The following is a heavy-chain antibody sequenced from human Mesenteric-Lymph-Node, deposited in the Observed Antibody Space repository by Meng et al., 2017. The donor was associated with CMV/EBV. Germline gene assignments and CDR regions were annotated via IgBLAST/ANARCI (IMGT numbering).Heavy chain of an antibody. Sequence: GESLKISCAASGFSFSSFAMTWVRQAPGKGLDWVAYIRYDGNKKQYADFVKDRFIISRDNSKNTLYLQMDSLKVEDTAFYYCTKKTPGTADHFGDWGQGALVTVSS. J-gene: IGHJ4*02. D-gene: IGHD6-19*01. CDR1: GFSFSSFA. V-gene: IGHV3-30*02. CDR2: IRYDGNKK. CDR3: TKKTPGTADHFGD.